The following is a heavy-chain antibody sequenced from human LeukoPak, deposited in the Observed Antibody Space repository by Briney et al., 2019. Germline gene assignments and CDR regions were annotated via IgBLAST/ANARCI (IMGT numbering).Heavy chain of an antibody. D-gene: IGHD1-26*01. CDR3: ARESASGSLDAFDI. CDR1: GYTFTSYG. J-gene: IGHJ3*02. V-gene: IGHV1-18*01. CDR2: ISAYNGNT. Sequence: ASVKVSCKASGYTFTSYGISWVRQAPGQGLEWMGWISAYNGNTNYAQKLQGRVTMTTDTSTSTAYMELRSLGSDDTAVYYCARESASGSLDAFDIWGQGTMVTVSS.